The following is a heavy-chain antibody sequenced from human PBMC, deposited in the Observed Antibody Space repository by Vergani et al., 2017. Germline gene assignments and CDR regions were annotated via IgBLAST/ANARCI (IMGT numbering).Heavy chain of an antibody. J-gene: IGHJ4*02. CDR1: GFAFSRYA. CDR3: AKRGWLQHFGAHYFDS. CDR2: LTASGSGI. D-gene: IGHD5-24*01. Sequence: EVQLLESGGRLVQPGGSLRLSCVASGFAFSRYAMSWVRQAPGKGLEWVSGLTASGSGISYADSVRGRFTISRDNSKNTLFLQMDSLRAEDTAVYYCAKRGWLQHFGAHYFDSWGQGMLVTVSS. V-gene: IGHV3-23*01.